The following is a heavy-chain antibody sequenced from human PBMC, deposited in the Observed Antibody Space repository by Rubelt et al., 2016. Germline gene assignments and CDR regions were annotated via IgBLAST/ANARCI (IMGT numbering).Heavy chain of an antibody. D-gene: IGHD5-18*01. CDR2: INHSDTT. Sequence: QVQVHLLGAGLLGPSETLSLTCDVYDESFRGYFWSWIRQAPGKGLEWLGEINHSDTTKSNPAVKRRVTISVNTSKNQFSLRWTAVTAADTAVYYCARGGRYSYTPHNFVYWSQGTLVTVSS. CDR1: DESFRGYF. V-gene: IGHV4-34*01. CDR3: ARGGRYSYTPHNFVY. J-gene: IGHJ4*02.